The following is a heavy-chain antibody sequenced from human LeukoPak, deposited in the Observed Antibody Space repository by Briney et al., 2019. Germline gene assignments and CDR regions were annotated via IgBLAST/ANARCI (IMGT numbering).Heavy chain of an antibody. CDR1: GYPLTELS. V-gene: IGHV1-24*01. Sequence: SVKVSFKVSGYPLTELSMHWVRQAPGKGLGWMGGFDPEDGETIYAQKFQGRVTMTEDTSTDTAYMELSSLRSEDTAVYYCATGSSGPYYFDYWGQGTLVTVSS. D-gene: IGHD6-19*01. CDR3: ATGSSGPYYFDY. J-gene: IGHJ4*02. CDR2: FDPEDGET.